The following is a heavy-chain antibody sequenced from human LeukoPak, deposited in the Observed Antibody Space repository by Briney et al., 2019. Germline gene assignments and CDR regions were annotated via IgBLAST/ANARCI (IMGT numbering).Heavy chain of an antibody. CDR2: IYYSGST. Sequence: SETLSLTCTVSGGSISSYYWGWIRQPPGKGLEWIGSIYYSGSTYYNPSLKSRVTISVDTSKNQFSLKLSSVTAADTAVYYCARRTPRHALKGYYFDYWGQGTLVTVSS. CDR3: ARRTPRHALKGYYFDY. J-gene: IGHJ4*02. V-gene: IGHV4-39*01. CDR1: GGSISSYY.